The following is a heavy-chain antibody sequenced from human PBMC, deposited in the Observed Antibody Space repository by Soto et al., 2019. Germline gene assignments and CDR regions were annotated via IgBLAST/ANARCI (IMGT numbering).Heavy chain of an antibody. D-gene: IGHD3-3*01. CDR2: IYYSGST. CDR1: GGSISSGGYY. J-gene: IGHJ4*02. CDR3: ARGWYYDFWSGYYSPRYYFDY. V-gene: IGHV4-31*03. Sequence: PSETLSLTCTVSGGSISSGGYYWSWIRQHPGKGLEWIGYIYYSGSTYYNPSLKSRVTISVDTSKNQFSLKLSSVTAADTAVYYCARGWYYDFWSGYYSPRYYFDYWGQGTLVTVSS.